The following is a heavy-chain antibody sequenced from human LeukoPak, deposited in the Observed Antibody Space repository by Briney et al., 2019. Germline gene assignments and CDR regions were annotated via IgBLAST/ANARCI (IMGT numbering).Heavy chain of an antibody. CDR1: GFTFRSYS. CDR2: MSGSTTFM. J-gene: IGHJ5*02. Sequence: GSLRLSCVASGFTFRSYSMNWVRQAPGKGLEWVASMSGSTTFMYYSDSVKGRFTISRDNVKNSVYLQMNSLRVEDTAIYYCAREKTSSGTGWLDPWGQGTLVTVSS. D-gene: IGHD2-8*02. V-gene: IGHV3-21*01. CDR3: AREKTSSGTGWLDP.